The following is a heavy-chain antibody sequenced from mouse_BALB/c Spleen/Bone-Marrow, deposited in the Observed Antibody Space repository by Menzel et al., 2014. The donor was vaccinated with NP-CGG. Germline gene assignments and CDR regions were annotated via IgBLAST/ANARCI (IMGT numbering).Heavy chain of an antibody. CDR1: GFNIKDTY. CDR3: ARQEFAIYWYFDV. V-gene: IGHV14-3*02. D-gene: IGHD1-3*01. J-gene: IGHJ1*01. Sequence: EVKLQESGAELVKPGASVKLSCSASGFNIKDTYMHWVKQRPEQGLEWIGRIDPANGNTKYDPKFQDKATITADTSSNTVDLQLSSLTFEDTAVYYCARQEFAIYWYFDVWGAGTTVTVFS. CDR2: IDPANGNT.